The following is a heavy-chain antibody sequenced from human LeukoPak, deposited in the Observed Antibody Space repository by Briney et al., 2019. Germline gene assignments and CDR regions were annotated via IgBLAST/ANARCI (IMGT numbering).Heavy chain of an antibody. CDR1: GYIFIGYY. CDR2: ISAYNGNT. Sequence: ASVKVSCKASGYIFIGYYIYWVRQAPGQGLEWMGWISAYNGNTNYAQKLQGRVTMTTDTSTSTAYMELRSLRSDDTAVYYCARDPGANYYDFWSGYYGVIGFDIWGQGTMVTVSS. D-gene: IGHD3-3*01. J-gene: IGHJ3*02. V-gene: IGHV1-18*04. CDR3: ARDPGANYYDFWSGYYGVIGFDI.